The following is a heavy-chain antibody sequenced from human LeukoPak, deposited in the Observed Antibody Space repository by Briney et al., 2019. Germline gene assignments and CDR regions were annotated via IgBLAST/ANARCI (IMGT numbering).Heavy chain of an antibody. J-gene: IGHJ4*02. CDR1: GDSINSSDYY. Sequence: SETLSLTCTVSGDSINSSDYYWAWIRQPPGEGLEWIGTIYYSGSTYYKSSLKSRLTISVDSSKNQFSLKMISVTAADTVVYYCARHGNWDPFDYWGQGALVTVSS. CDR2: IYYSGST. D-gene: IGHD7-27*01. V-gene: IGHV4-39*01. CDR3: ARHGNWDPFDY.